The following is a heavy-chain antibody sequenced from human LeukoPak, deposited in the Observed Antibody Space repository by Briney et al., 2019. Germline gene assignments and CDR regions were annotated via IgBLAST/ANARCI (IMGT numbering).Heavy chain of an antibody. CDR3: ASAPYSSSWSYFDY. D-gene: IGHD6-13*01. Sequence: GGSLRLSCAASGFTFSSYSMNWVRQAPGKGLEWVSYISSSSSTIYYADSVKGRFTISRDNAKNSLYLQMSSLRAEDTAVYYCASAPYSSSWSYFDYWGQGTLVTVSS. V-gene: IGHV3-48*01. J-gene: IGHJ4*02. CDR1: GFTFSSYS. CDR2: ISSSSSTI.